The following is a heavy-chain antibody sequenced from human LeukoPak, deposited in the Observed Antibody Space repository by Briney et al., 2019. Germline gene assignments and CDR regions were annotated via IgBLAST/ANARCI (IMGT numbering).Heavy chain of an antibody. CDR2: IWSDGSNT. CDR3: ASESSPWGSSSWYWGDY. V-gene: IGHV3-33*08. D-gene: IGHD6-13*01. Sequence: GGSLRLSCAASGFTFSSYSMNWVRQAPGKGLEWVAVIWSDGSNTYYTDSVNGRFTISIDNSKNTLYLQMPSLRAEDIAVYYCASESSPWGSSSWYWGDYWGQATLVTVSS. CDR1: GFTFSSYS. J-gene: IGHJ4*02.